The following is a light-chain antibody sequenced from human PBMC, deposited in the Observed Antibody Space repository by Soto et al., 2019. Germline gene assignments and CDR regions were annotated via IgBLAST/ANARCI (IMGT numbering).Light chain of an antibody. V-gene: IGLV1-40*01. CDR3: QSYDSSLSGDVV. CDR2: GNS. J-gene: IGLJ2*01. Sequence: QSVLTQPPSVSGAPGPRVTISCTGSSSNIGAGYDVHWYQQLPGTAPKLLIYGNSNRPSGVPDRFSGSKSGTSASLAITGLQAEEEADYYCQSYDSSLSGDVVFGGGTKVTVL. CDR1: SSNIGAGYD.